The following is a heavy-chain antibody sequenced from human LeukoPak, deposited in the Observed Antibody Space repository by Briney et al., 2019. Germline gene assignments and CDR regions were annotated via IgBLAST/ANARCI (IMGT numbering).Heavy chain of an antibody. D-gene: IGHD3-10*01. CDR3: ARGPLTMVRGVIITNDYFYGMDV. J-gene: IGHJ6*02. Sequence: GGSLRLSCVASGFTVSSSYMSWVRQAPGEGLEWVSVIYSGGSTYYADSVKGRFTISRDNSKNTLYLQMNSLRAEDTAVYYCARGPLTMVRGVIITNDYFYGMDVWGQGTTVTVSS. CDR2: IYSGGST. V-gene: IGHV3-66*01. CDR1: GFTVSSSY.